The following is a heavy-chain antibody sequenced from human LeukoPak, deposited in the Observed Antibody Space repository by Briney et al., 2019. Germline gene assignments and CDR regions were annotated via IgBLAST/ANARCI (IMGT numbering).Heavy chain of an antibody. CDR2: ISNTDSPI. Sequence: PGGSLRLSCVASGLSFSTFGMNWVRQSPGKGLEWVSYISNTDSPINYADSVKGRFTISRDNAKNSLYLQMNSLRVEDTAIYYCARGRGEHWGQGTLVTVSS. V-gene: IGHV3-48*01. CDR3: ARGRGEH. D-gene: IGHD3-10*01. CDR1: GLSFSTFG. J-gene: IGHJ1*01.